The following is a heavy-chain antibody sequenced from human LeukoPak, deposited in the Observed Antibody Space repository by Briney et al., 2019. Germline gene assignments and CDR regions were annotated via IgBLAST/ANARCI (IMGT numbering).Heavy chain of an antibody. J-gene: IGHJ4*02. CDR2: INYSGST. Sequence: SETLSLTCTVSDGSINSYYWSWIRQPPGKGLEWIAYINYSGSTHYSPSLKSRVTISVDTSKNQFSLKLTSVTAADTAVYYCARFATRDFDFWGQGTLVTVSS. V-gene: IGHV4-59*01. CDR1: DGSINSYY. CDR3: ARFATRDFDF.